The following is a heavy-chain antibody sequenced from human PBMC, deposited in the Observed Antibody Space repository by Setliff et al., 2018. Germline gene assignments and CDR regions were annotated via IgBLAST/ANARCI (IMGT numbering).Heavy chain of an antibody. J-gene: IGHJ4*02. CDR1: GFTFVVSG. Sequence: PGGSLRLSCGTSGFTFVVSGMSWVRQAPGKGLEWVSSISWSGGSRAYADSVKGRFTISRDNAKNSMYLEMNSLRAEDTAFYYCARAVVGYGDLYYFDCWGQGTLVTVSS. D-gene: IGHD4-17*01. V-gene: IGHV3-20*04. CDR2: ISWSGGSR. CDR3: ARAVVGYGDLYYFDC.